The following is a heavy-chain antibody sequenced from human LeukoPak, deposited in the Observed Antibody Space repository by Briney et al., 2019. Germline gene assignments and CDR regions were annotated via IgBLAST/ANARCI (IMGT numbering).Heavy chain of an antibody. V-gene: IGHV4-30-4*07. J-gene: IGHJ4*02. CDR1: GGSISSGAYS. CDR3: AGDVPLSD. Sequence: PSETLSLTCAVSGGSISSGAYSWSWIRQPPGKGLEWIGYISYSGSTYYNPSLKSRVTISVDTSKNQLSLRLSSVTAADTAVYYCAGDVPLSDWGQRTLVTVSS. CDR2: ISYSGST.